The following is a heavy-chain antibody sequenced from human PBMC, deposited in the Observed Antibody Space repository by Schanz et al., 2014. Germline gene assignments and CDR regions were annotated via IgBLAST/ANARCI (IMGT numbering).Heavy chain of an antibody. CDR2: ISGSGETT. CDR3: ARRITGTHHNPYYHGMDV. V-gene: IGHV3-23*04. J-gene: IGHJ6*02. Sequence: VQLVESGGGVVQPGGSLRLSCAASGFSFSGSGMHWVRQAPGEGLEWVSAISGSGETTYYADSVKGRFTISRDNSKNALYLQMNSLRAEDTAVYYCARRITGTHHNPYYHGMDVWGQGTTVTVSS. CDR1: GFSFSGSG. D-gene: IGHD1-20*01.